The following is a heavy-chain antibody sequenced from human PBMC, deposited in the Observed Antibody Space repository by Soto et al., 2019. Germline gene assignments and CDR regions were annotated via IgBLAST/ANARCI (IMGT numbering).Heavy chain of an antibody. D-gene: IGHD3-10*01. J-gene: IGHJ5*02. Sequence: TSETLSLTCSVSGASITTYYWSWIRQPPGKGLEWIGSISYSGSTKYNPSLESRVMISLDTSKNQFSLRLTSVTAADTALYYCARDWDSSGLFDPRGQGALVTVSS. V-gene: IGHV4-59*01. CDR2: ISYSGST. CDR1: GASITTYY. CDR3: ARDWDSSGLFDP.